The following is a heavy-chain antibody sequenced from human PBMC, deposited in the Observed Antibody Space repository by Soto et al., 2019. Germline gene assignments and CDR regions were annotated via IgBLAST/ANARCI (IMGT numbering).Heavy chain of an antibody. V-gene: IGHV3-30*18. J-gene: IGHJ6*02. Sequence: XGSLRLSCAASGFTFSSYGMHWVRQAPGKGLEWVAVISYDGSNKYYADSVKGRFTISRDNSKNTLYLQMNSLRAEDTAVYYCAKADYDILTGYYIPYYYYGMDVWGQGTTVTAP. CDR1: GFTFSSYG. CDR2: ISYDGSNK. CDR3: AKADYDILTGYYIPYYYYGMDV. D-gene: IGHD3-9*01.